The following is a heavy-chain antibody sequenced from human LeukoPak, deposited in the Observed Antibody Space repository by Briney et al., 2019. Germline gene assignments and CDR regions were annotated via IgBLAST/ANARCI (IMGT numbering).Heavy chain of an antibody. Sequence: SSETLSLTCAVYGGSFSGYYWSWIRQPPGKGLEWIGEINHSGSTNYNPSLKSRVTISVDTSKNQFSLKLSSVTAADTAVYYCATRSSWYLNYYYYGMDVWGQGTTVTVSS. D-gene: IGHD6-13*01. V-gene: IGHV4-34*01. CDR2: INHSGST. CDR1: GGSFSGYY. CDR3: ATRSSWYLNYYYYGMDV. J-gene: IGHJ6*02.